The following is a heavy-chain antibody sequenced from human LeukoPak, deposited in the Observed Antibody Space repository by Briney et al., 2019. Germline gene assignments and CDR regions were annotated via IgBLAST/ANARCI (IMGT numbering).Heavy chain of an antibody. D-gene: IGHD1-26*01. CDR2: ISSSGSYI. CDR3: ARDGIIAQKGRSPNNYYYMDV. CDR1: GFTFSSYS. Sequence: GGSLRLSCAASGFTFSSYSMNWVRQAPGKGLEWVSSISSSGSYIYSADSVKGRFTISRDNAKNSLYLQMNSLRAEDTAVYYCARDGIIAQKGRSPNNYYYMDVWGKGTTVTVSS. J-gene: IGHJ6*03. V-gene: IGHV3-21*01.